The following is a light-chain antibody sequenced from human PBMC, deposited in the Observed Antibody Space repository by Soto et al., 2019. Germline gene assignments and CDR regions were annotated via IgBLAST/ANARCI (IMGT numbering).Light chain of an antibody. Sequence: QSVLTQSPSASASLGASVNLTCTLSSGHSNYAIAWHQQQPEKGPRYLMKVNSDGSHSKGDGIPDRFSGSSSGAERYLTISSLQSEDEADYFCQTWGTGMLVFGTGTKVTVL. V-gene: IGLV4-69*01. J-gene: IGLJ1*01. CDR2: VNSDGSH. CDR3: QTWGTGMLV. CDR1: SGHSNYA.